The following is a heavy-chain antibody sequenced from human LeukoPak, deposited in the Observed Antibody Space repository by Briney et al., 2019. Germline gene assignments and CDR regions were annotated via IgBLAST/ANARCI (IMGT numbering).Heavy chain of an antibody. CDR2: IYYSGST. V-gene: IGHV4-59*01. Sequence: SETLSLTCTVSGGSISSYYWSWTRQPPGKGLEWIGYIYYSGSTNYNPSLKSRVTISVDASKNHLSLKLSSVTAADTAVYYCASGRYYWYFDLWGRGTLVSVSS. CDR1: GGSISSYY. D-gene: IGHD1-26*01. J-gene: IGHJ2*01. CDR3: ASGRYYWYFDL.